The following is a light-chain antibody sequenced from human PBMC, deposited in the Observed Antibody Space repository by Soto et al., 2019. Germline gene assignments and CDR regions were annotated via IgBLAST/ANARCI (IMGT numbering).Light chain of an antibody. CDR1: KRIIKW. CDR3: QHYNSYCK. V-gene: IGKV1-5*03. Sequence: DIQMTQSPCTLSASVGDRLTITFRASKRIIKWLAWYEQKPGKAPKMLIYKASTLESVVPSRFSGSGSGTEFTLTISSLQPDDFATYYCQHYNSYCKFAHGTQVEIK. J-gene: IGKJ1*01. CDR2: KAS.